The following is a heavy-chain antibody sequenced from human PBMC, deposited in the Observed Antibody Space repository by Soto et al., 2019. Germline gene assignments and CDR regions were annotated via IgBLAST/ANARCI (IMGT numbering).Heavy chain of an antibody. Sequence: GGSLRLSYAASGFDFSSYGMHWFRQAPCKGLEWVALITNDGNNEHYRESVKGRFSISRDKSTNTVDLLMNSLRPEDTGTYYCAKEGPGGGRHFYYGMDVWGQGTTVTVSS. D-gene: IGHD1-26*01. CDR1: GFDFSSYG. V-gene: IGHV3-30*02. CDR2: ITNDGNNE. J-gene: IGHJ6*02. CDR3: AKEGPGGGRHFYYGMDV.